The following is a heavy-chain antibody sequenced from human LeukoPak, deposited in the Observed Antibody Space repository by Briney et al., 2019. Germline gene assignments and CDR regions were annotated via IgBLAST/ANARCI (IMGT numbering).Heavy chain of an antibody. J-gene: IGHJ4*02. CDR3: ARDLTDYYELDY. CDR1: GGSISSYY. D-gene: IGHD3-22*01. V-gene: IGHV4-4*07. Sequence: SETLSLTCTVSGGSISSYYWSWIRQPAGKGLEWLGRIYTSGSTNYNPSLKSRVTMSLDTSKNHFSLKLSSVTAADTAVYYCARDLTDYYELDYWGQGTLVTVSS. CDR2: IYTSGST.